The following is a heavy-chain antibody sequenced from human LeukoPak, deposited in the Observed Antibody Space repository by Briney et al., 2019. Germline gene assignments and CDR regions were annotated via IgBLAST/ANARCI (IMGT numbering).Heavy chain of an antibody. CDR3: AKGFYYGSLLGMDV. D-gene: IGHD3-10*01. CDR2: ISYDGSYK. CDR1: GFSFKNYG. Sequence: GGSLRLSCAASGFSFKNYGMHWVRQAPGKGLEWVAVISYDGSYKNYADSVKGRFTISRDNAKNTLDLQMDSLRAEDTAVYYCAKGFYYGSLLGMDVWGQGTTVTVSS. J-gene: IGHJ6*02. V-gene: IGHV3-30*18.